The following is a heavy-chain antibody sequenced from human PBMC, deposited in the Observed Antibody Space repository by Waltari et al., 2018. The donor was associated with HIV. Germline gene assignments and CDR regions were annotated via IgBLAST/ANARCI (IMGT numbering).Heavy chain of an antibody. Sequence: QVQLVQSGAEVKKPGASVTVSCKASGYTFTSSDLTWVRQATGQGLEWMGWMNPNSGNTGYAQKFQGRVTMTRNTSISTAYMELSSLRSEDTAVYYCARGRRGGSTGSDWFDPWGQGTLVTVSS. CDR1: GYTFTSSD. D-gene: IGHD1-26*01. J-gene: IGHJ5*02. V-gene: IGHV1-8*01. CDR3: ARGRRGGSTGSDWFDP. CDR2: MNPNSGNT.